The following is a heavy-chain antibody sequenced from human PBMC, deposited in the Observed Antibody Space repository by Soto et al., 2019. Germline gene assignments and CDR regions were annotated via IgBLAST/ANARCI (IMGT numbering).Heavy chain of an antibody. CDR1: GGSISSYY. V-gene: IGHV4-59*01. J-gene: IGHJ4*02. D-gene: IGHD6-13*01. CDR3: ARHRSYSSSSCDY. Sequence: QVQLRESGPGLVKPSETLSLTCTVSGGSISSYYWSWIRQPPGKGLEWIGYIYYSGSTNYNPSLKSRVTISVDTSKNQFSLKLSSVTAADTAVYYCARHRSYSSSSCDYWGQGTLVTVSS. CDR2: IYYSGST.